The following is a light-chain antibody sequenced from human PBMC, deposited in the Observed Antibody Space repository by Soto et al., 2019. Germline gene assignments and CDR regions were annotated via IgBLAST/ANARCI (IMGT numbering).Light chain of an antibody. Sequence: AIQLTQSPSSLSASVGDRVTITCRASQGISSALAWYQQKPGKAPKLLIYDASGLESGVPSRFSGSGSGTDFTLTISSLQPEDFATYYCQQFNSYGITFGQGTRLEIK. V-gene: IGKV1-13*02. CDR2: DAS. J-gene: IGKJ5*01. CDR1: QGISSA. CDR3: QQFNSYGIT.